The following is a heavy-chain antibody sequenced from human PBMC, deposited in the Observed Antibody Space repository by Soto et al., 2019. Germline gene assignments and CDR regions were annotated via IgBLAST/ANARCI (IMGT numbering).Heavy chain of an antibody. CDR1: GYTFTSYG. CDR2: ISAYNVNT. J-gene: IGHJ5*02. V-gene: IGHV1-18*01. Sequence: QVQLVQSGAEGKKPGASVKVSCKASGYTFTSYGISWVRQAPGHGIEWMGWISAYNVNTNYAQKLQGRVTMTTDTSTSTAYMELRSLRTDDTAVYYCARNYYGSGSYWFAPWGQETLVTVSS. CDR3: ARNYYGSGSYWFAP. D-gene: IGHD3-10*01.